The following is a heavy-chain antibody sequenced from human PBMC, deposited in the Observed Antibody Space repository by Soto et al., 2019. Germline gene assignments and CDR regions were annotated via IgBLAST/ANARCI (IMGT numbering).Heavy chain of an antibody. CDR2: ISAYNGNT. J-gene: IGHJ5*02. D-gene: IGHD5-12*01. Sequence: ASVKVSCKASGYTFTSYGISWVRQAPGQGLEWMGWISAYNGNTNYAQKLQGRVTMTTDTSTSTAYMELRSLRSDDTAVYYCARSSGYDYSSWFDPWGQGTRVTVSS. V-gene: IGHV1-18*01. CDR3: ARSSGYDYSSWFDP. CDR1: GYTFTSYG.